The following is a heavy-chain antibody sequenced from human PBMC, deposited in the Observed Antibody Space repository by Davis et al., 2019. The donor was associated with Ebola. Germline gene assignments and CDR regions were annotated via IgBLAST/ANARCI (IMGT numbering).Heavy chain of an antibody. CDR3: ARTTKTSISDSGLGYTYFDP. V-gene: IGHV4-34*01. J-gene: IGHJ5*02. CDR1: GFNFRTYS. CDR2: VSHAGFT. D-gene: IGHD1-1*01. Sequence: ESLKISCVASGFNFRTYSMHWVRQSPGKGLEWIGYVSHAGFTDYNPSLTSRVTISVDTSKNQFFLKMNPVNAADTAVYYCARTTKTSISDSGLGYTYFDPWSQGTLVTVSS.